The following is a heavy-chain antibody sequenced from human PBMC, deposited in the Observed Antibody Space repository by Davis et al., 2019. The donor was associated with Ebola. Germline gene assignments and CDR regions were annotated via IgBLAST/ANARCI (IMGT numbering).Heavy chain of an antibody. D-gene: IGHD2/OR15-2a*01. Sequence: GGSLRLSFAALGLTLSSYGMRWVRLAPGKGLEWVAVISYDGSNKYYADSVKGRFTISRDNSKNTLYLQMNSLRAEDTAVYYCARGRHSEPTYDDYWGQGTLVTVSS. V-gene: IGHV3-30*19. CDR3: ARGRHSEPTYDDY. CDR2: ISYDGSNK. CDR1: GLTLSSYG. J-gene: IGHJ4*02.